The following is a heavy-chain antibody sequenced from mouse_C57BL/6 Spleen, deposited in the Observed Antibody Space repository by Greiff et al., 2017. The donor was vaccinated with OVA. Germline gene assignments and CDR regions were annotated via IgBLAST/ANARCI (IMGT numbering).Heavy chain of an antibody. J-gene: IGHJ2*01. CDR1: GYTFTSYW. V-gene: IGHV1-52*01. D-gene: IGHD2-4*01. Sequence: QVQLQQPGAELVRPGSSVKLSCKASGYTFTSYWMHWVKQRPIQGLEWIGNIDPSDSETHYNQKFKDKATLTVDKSSSTAYMQLSSLTSEDSAVYDCARAYDYDGYYFDYWGQGTTLTVSS. CDR3: ARAYDYDGYYFDY. CDR2: IDPSDSET.